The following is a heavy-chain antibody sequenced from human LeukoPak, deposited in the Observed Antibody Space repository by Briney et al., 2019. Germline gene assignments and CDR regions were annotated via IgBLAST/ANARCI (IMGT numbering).Heavy chain of an antibody. CDR2: IKQDGSEK. D-gene: IGHD3-10*01. V-gene: IGHV3-7*03. J-gene: IGHJ4*02. CDR1: GFTFSSYW. Sequence: GGSLRLSCPASGFTFSSYWMSWVRQAPGKGPEWVSNIKQDGSEKYYVDSVKGRFTISRDNAKNSLYLQMNSLRAEDTAVYYCARRSYYNFFDYWGPGALVTVSS. CDR3: ARRSYYNFFDY.